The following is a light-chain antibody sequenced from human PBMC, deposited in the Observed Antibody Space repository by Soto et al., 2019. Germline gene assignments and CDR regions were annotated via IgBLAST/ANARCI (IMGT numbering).Light chain of an antibody. V-gene: IGKV1-5*01. CDR1: QSISSW. J-gene: IGKJ1*01. CDR2: DAS. CDR3: QQYNSYPWT. Sequence: DIQMTQSPSTLSASVGDRVTITCRASQSISSWLAWYQQKPGKAPKLLIYDASSLVSGVPSRFSGSGSGTEFTLTISSLQPDDFATYYCQQYNSYPWTFGKGTKVEIK.